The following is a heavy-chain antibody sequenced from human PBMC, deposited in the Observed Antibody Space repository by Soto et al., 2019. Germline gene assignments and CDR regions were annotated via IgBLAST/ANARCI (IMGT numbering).Heavy chain of an antibody. V-gene: IGHV4-59*08. CDR3: ARAETYCGGDCYYDY. CDR2: IYHSGST. D-gene: IGHD2-21*02. J-gene: IGHJ4*02. CDR1: GCSISSYY. Sequence: PLETLSLTCTFSGCSISSYYWSLIRQPPGKGLEWIGYIYHSGSTNYNPSLKSRVTISVDTSKNQFSLKLSSVTAADTAVYYCARAETYCGGDCYYDYWGQGTLVTVSS.